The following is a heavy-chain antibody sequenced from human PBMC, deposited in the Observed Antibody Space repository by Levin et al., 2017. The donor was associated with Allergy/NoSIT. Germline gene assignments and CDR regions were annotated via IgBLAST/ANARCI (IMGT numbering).Heavy chain of an antibody. CDR1: GSSFTSYW. CDR3: ANYCSGGSCSGGFDY. D-gene: IGHD2-15*01. Sequence: LGESLKISCKGSGSSFTSYWIGWVRQMPGKGLEWMGIIYPGDSDTRYSPSFQGQVTISADKSISTAYLQWSSLKASDTAMYYCANYCSGGSCSGGFDYWGQGTLVTVSS. V-gene: IGHV5-51*01. CDR2: IYPGDSDT. J-gene: IGHJ4*02.